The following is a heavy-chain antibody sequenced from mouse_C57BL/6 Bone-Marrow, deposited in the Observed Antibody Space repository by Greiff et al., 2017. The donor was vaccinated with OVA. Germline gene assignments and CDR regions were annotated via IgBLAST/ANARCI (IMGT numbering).Heavy chain of an antibody. CDR1: GFSLTSYG. D-gene: IGHD2-4*01. J-gene: IGHJ4*01. V-gene: IGHV2-2*01. Sequence: VQLQQSGPGLVQPSQSLSITCTVSGFSLTSYGVHWVRQSPGKGLEWLGVIWSGGGTDSNAAVISRLSISKDNSKSQVFFKMNSLQADDTAIYYCARKLNDYGYYYAMDYWGQGTSVTVSS. CDR3: ARKLNDYGYYYAMDY. CDR2: IWSGGGT.